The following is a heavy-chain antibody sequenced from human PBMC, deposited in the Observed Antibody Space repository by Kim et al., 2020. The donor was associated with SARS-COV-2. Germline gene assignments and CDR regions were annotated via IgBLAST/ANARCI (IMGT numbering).Heavy chain of an antibody. J-gene: IGHJ4*02. Sequence: LRRRVTISVDTSKNQFSLKLSSVTAADTAVYYCARHDQGDILTGYYSFDYWGQGTLVTVSS. V-gene: IGHV4-39*01. D-gene: IGHD3-9*01. CDR3: ARHDQGDILTGYYSFDY.